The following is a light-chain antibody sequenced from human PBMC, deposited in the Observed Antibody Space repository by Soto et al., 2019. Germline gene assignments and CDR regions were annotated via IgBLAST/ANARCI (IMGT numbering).Light chain of an antibody. CDR3: QQYGSSPIT. J-gene: IGKJ5*01. CDR2: GAS. Sequence: EIVLTQSPATLSVSPGERVILSCRASQSVDISLAWYQQKPGQAPRLLIYGASSRATGIPDRFSGSGSGTDFTLTISRLEPEDFAVYYCQQYGSSPITFGQGTRLEIK. CDR1: QSVDIS. V-gene: IGKV3-20*01.